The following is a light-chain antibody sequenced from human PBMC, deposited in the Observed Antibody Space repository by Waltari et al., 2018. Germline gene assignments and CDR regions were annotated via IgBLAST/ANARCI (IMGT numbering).Light chain of an antibody. V-gene: IGKV4-1*01. Sequence: DIVMTQSPDSLAVALGQRATLTCQSSQSVLYSSNNKNYLAWYQQKPGQPPKLLIYWASTRESGVPDRFSGSGSGTDFTLTISSLQAEDVAVYYCQQYYSTPTFGQGTRLEIK. J-gene: IGKJ5*01. CDR2: WAS. CDR3: QQYYSTPT. CDR1: QSVLYSSNNKNY.